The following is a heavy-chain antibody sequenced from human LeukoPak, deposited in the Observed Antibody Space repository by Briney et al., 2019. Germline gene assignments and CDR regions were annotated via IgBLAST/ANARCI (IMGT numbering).Heavy chain of an antibody. CDR1: GFTFSSYA. J-gene: IGHJ5*02. V-gene: IGHV3-23*01. D-gene: IGHD6-13*01. Sequence: GGSLRLSCAASGFTFSSYAMSWVRKTPGKRLEWVSVYSGSGSSTYYADSAKGRFTISRDKSKNTQYLQMNSLRAEDTAIYYCAKDGSSNWYGWFDPWGQGTLVTVSS. CDR3: AKDGSSNWYGWFDP. CDR2: YSGSGSST.